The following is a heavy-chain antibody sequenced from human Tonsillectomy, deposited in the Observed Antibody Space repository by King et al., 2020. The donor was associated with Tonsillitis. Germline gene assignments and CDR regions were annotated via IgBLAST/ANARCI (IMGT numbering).Heavy chain of an antibody. V-gene: IGHV3-30*02. D-gene: IGHD6-6*01. CDR2: IRYDGSNK. J-gene: IGHJ5*02. Sequence: VQLVQSGGGVVQPGGSLRLSCAASGFTFNTYGMHWVRQAPGKGLEWVAFIRYDGSNKYYGDSVKGRFTISRDNSKNTLYLQMNSLRAEDTAVYYCAKDSVEYSSSSFYSWFDAWGQGTLVSVSS. CDR1: GFTFNTYG. CDR3: AKDSVEYSSSSFYSWFDA.